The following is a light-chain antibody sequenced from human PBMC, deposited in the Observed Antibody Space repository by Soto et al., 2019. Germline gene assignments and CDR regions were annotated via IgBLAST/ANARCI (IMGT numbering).Light chain of an antibody. Sequence: DIQLTQSPSFLYASVGDRVTITCRASQDIANYLAWYQQKPGKAPKFLIYATSTFQSGLPSRFSGSGSGTEFTLTISSLQPEDFATYYCQQVNSYPLTFGGGTKVEIK. V-gene: IGKV1-9*01. J-gene: IGKJ4*01. CDR1: QDIANY. CDR3: QQVNSYPLT. CDR2: ATS.